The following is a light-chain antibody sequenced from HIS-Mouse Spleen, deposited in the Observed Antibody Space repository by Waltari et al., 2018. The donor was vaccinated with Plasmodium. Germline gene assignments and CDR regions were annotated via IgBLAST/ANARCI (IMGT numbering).Light chain of an antibody. V-gene: IGLV4-69*01. CDR1: SGHSSYP. CDR2: LNSDGSH. J-gene: IGLJ2*01. CDR3: QTWGTGMGV. Sequence: QLVLTQSPSASASLGASVKLTCPLSSGHSSYPIAWPQQQPEKGPRYLMKLNSDGSHSKGDGIPDRFSGSSSGAERYLTISSLQSEDEADYYCQTWGTGMGVFGGGTKLTVL.